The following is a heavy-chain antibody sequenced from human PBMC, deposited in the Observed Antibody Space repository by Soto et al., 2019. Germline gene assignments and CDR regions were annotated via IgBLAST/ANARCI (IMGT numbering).Heavy chain of an antibody. CDR1: GGSFSGYY. Sequence: PSETLSLTCAVYGGSFSGYYWSWIRQPPGKGLEWIGEINHSGSTNYNPSLKSRVTISVDTSKNQFSLKLSSVTAADTAVYYCGRGKRTMTTVTTGDGFAPWGRGTLVTVSS. D-gene: IGHD4-4*01. J-gene: IGHJ5*02. CDR3: GRGKRTMTTVTTGDGFAP. CDR2: INHSGST. V-gene: IGHV4-34*01.